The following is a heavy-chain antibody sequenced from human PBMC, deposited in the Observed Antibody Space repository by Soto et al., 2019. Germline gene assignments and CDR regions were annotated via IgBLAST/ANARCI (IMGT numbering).Heavy chain of an antibody. CDR1: EFTFSRYS. D-gene: IGHD2-2*01. CDR3: ARDASLYCSYTGCYYFDL. J-gene: IGHJ4*02. V-gene: IGHV3-48*02. CDR2: ISSSSSTT. Sequence: EVQLVESGGGLVQPGGSLRLSCAASEFTFSRYSMNWVRQAPGKGLEWVSSISSSSSTTYYADSVKGRFTISRDNAKNSLYLQMNSLRDEDTAVYYCARDASLYCSYTGCYYFDLWGQGTLVTVSS.